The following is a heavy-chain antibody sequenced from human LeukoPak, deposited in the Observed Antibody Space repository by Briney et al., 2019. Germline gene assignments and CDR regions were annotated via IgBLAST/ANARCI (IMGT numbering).Heavy chain of an antibody. CDR1: GFTFSSYW. Sequence: PGGSLRLSCAASGFTFSSYWMHWFRQAPGKGLVWVSCIKSDGSSTSIADSAKGRFTISRDNAKNTVYLQMNSLRAEDTAVYYCVRDNRSYDFDYWGQGTLVTVSS. D-gene: IGHD1-26*01. J-gene: IGHJ4*02. CDR3: VRDNRSYDFDY. V-gene: IGHV3-74*01. CDR2: IKSDGSST.